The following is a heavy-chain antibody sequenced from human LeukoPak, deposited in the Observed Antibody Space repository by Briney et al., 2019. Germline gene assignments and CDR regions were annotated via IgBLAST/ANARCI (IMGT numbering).Heavy chain of an antibody. CDR3: ARDHLGYSFDY. CDR1: GFTFSSYW. CDR2: IKEAGSEK. J-gene: IGHJ4*02. V-gene: IGHV3-7*04. Sequence: GGSLRLSCAASGFTFSSYWMSWVRQAPGKGPEWVANIKEAGSEKYDVDSVKGRFTISRDNAKNSLYLQMNSLRADDTAVYYCARDHLGYSFDYWDQGTLVTVSS.